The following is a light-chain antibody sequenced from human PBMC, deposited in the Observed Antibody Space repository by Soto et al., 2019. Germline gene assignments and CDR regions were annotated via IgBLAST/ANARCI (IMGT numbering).Light chain of an antibody. CDR2: SAS. J-gene: IGKJ2*01. V-gene: IGKV1-39*01. Sequence: DIQMTQSPSSLSASVGDRVTVTCRAGQSISRYLNWYQQRPGKAPNLLIYSASSLQTGVPSRFSGSGSGTDFTLKISRVEAEDVGVYFCMQSLQTPRTFGQGTKLEIK. CDR3: MQSLQTPRT. CDR1: QSISRY.